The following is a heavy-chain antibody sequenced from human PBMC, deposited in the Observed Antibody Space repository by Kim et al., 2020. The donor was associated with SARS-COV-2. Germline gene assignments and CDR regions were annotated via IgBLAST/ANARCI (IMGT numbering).Heavy chain of an antibody. CDR2: INHSGST. CDR3: ARETDSYYFDY. CDR1: GGSFSGYY. V-gene: IGHV4-34*01. J-gene: IGHJ4*02. Sequence: SETLSLTCAVYGGSFSGYYWSWIRQPPGKGLEWIGEINHSGSTNYNPSLKSRVTISVDTSKNQFSLKLSSVTAADTAVYYCARETDSYYFDYWGQGTLVTVSS.